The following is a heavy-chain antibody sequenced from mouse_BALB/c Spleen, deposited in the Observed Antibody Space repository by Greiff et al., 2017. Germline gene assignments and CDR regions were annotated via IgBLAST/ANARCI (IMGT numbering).Heavy chain of an antibody. CDR3: ARPFYGSSPAWFAY. CDR2: INPYNDGT. V-gene: IGHV1-14*01. D-gene: IGHD1-1*01. J-gene: IGHJ3*01. Sequence: VQLKQSGPELVKPGASVKMSCKASGYTFTSYVMHWVKQKPGLGLEWIGYINPYNDGTKYNEKFKGKATLTSDKSSSTAYMELSSLTSEDSAVYYCARPFYGSSPAWFAYWGQGTLVTVSA. CDR1: GYTFTSYV.